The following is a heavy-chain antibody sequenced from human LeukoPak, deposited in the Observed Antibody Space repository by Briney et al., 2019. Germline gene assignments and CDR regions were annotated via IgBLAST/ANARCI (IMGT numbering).Heavy chain of an antibody. J-gene: IGHJ3*02. V-gene: IGHV3-30*04. Sequence: SCAASGFTFSSYAMHWVRQAPGKGLEWVAVISYDGSNKYYADSVKGRFTISRDNSKNTLYLQMNSLRAEDTAVYYCARDTEGSYYAFDIWGQGTMVTVSS. D-gene: IGHD1-26*01. CDR1: GFTFSSYA. CDR3: ARDTEGSYYAFDI. CDR2: ISYDGSNK.